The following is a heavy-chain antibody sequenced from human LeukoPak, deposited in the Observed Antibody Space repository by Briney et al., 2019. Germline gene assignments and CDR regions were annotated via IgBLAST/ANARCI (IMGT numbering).Heavy chain of an antibody. CDR1: GFTFSSYE. D-gene: IGHD6-19*01. Sequence: GGSLRLSCAASGFTFSSYEMNWVRQAPGKGLEWVSYITSSGSTIYYADSVKGRFTISRDNAKNSLYLQMNGLRAEDTAVYYCAREDSSGWYRYWGQGTLVTVSS. J-gene: IGHJ4*02. CDR3: AREDSSGWYRY. V-gene: IGHV3-48*03. CDR2: ITSSGSTI.